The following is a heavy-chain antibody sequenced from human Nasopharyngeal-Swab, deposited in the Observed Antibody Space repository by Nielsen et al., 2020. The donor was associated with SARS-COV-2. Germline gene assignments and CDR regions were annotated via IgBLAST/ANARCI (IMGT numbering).Heavy chain of an antibody. CDR3: ARDPAAGTGYFDY. J-gene: IGHJ4*02. V-gene: IGHV4-34*01. CDR1: GGSFSGYY. D-gene: IGHD6-13*01. CDR2: INHSGST. Sequence: SETLSLTCAVYGGSFSGYYWSWIRQPPGKGLEWIGEINHSGSTNYNPSLKSRVTISVDTSKNQFSLKLSSVTAADTAVYYCARDPAAGTGYFDYWGQGTLVTVSS.